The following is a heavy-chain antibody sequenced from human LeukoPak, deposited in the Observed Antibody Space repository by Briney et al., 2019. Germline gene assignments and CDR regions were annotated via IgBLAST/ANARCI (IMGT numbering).Heavy chain of an antibody. J-gene: IGHJ4*02. Sequence: ASVKVSCKASGYTFTSYAMHWVRQAPGQRLEWMGWITAGNDDRKYSQKFQGRVTITRDTSARIAYMELSSLRSEDTAVYYCARGSLSSRDFDYWGQGTLVTVSS. D-gene: IGHD6-13*01. CDR3: ARGSLSSRDFDY. CDR1: GYTFTSYA. CDR2: ITAGNDDR. V-gene: IGHV1-3*01.